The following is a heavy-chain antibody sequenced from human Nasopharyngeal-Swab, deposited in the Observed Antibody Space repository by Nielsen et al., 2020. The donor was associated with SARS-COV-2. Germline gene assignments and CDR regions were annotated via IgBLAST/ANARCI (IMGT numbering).Heavy chain of an antibody. Sequence: GGSLRLSCAASGFTFSSYEMNWIRQAPGKGLEWVSYISSSSSYTNYADSVKGRFTISRDNAKNTLYLQMNSLRAEDTAVYYCAKAPLLWFGEFDYWGQGTLVTVSS. CDR3: AKAPLLWFGEFDY. J-gene: IGHJ4*02. CDR2: ISSSSSYT. CDR1: GFTFSSYE. V-gene: IGHV3-11*05. D-gene: IGHD3-10*01.